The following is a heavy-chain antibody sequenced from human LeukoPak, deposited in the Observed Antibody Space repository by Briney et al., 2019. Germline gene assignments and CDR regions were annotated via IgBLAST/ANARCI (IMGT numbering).Heavy chain of an antibody. CDR1: GGSFCGYY. D-gene: IGHD2-2*01. V-gene: IGHV4-34*01. CDR2: INHSGST. CDR3: ARPAQPYYYGMDV. Sequence: SETLSLTCAVYGGSFCGYYWSWIRQPPGKGLEWIGEINHSGSTNYNPSLKSRVTISVDTSKNQFSLKLSSVTAADTAVYYCARPAQPYYYGMDVWGQGTTVTVSS. J-gene: IGHJ6*02.